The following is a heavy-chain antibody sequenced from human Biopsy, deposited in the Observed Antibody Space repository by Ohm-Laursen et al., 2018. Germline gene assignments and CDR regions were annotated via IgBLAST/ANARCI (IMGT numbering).Heavy chain of an antibody. Sequence: GTLSLTCTVSGDSISSSNFYWAWIRQPPGKGLEWIGSMHNSGSTYFNPSLKSRVTISIDASKNQFSLKLTSVTAADTTVYYCVRHALRLGPKKNWFDTWGQGTLVTVSS. CDR2: MHNSGST. J-gene: IGHJ5*02. V-gene: IGHV4-39*01. CDR3: VRHALRLGPKKNWFDT. CDR1: GDSISSSNFY. D-gene: IGHD3-16*01.